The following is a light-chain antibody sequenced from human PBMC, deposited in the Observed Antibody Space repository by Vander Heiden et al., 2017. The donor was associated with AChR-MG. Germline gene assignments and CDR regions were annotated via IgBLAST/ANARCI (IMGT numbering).Light chain of an antibody. CDR1: QDISNY. CDR2: DAS. J-gene: IGKJ2*01. CDR3: QQYYNPPYT. Sequence: DIQMTQSPSSLSASVGDRVTITCQASQDISNYLNWYQQKPGKAPKLLIYDASTLETGVPSRFSGSGSGTDFTFTISSLQPEDIATYYCQQYYNPPYTFGQGTKLEIK. V-gene: IGKV1-33*01.